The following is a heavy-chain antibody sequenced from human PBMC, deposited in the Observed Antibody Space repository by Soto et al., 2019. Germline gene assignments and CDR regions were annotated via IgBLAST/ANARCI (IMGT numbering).Heavy chain of an antibody. CDR3: ARDSTSTESYYSGMDV. Sequence: PSETLSLTCTVSGGSISSGGYYWSWIRQHPGKGLEWIGYIYYSGSTYYNPSLKSRVTISVDTSKNQFSLKLSSVTAADTAVYYCARDSTSTESYYSGMDVWGQGTTVTVSS. D-gene: IGHD2-2*01. J-gene: IGHJ6*02. CDR1: GGSISSGGYY. V-gene: IGHV4-31*03. CDR2: IYYSGST.